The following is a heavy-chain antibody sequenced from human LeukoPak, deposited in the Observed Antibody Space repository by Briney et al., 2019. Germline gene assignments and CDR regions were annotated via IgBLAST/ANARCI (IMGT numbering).Heavy chain of an antibody. CDR3: ARDYRIYYDSSGYDY. J-gene: IGHJ4*02. D-gene: IGHD3-22*01. Sequence: PGGSLRLSCAASGFTFSNYWMHWVRQAPGKGLVWVSRINSDGINTSYADSVKGRFTISRDNAKNTLYLQMNSLRAEDTAVYYCARDYRIYYDSSGYDYWGQGTLVTVSS. CDR1: GFTFSNYW. CDR2: INSDGINT. V-gene: IGHV3-74*01.